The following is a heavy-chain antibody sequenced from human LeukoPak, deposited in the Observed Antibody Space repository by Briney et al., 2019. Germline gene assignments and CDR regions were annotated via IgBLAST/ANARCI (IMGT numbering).Heavy chain of an antibody. Sequence: SETLSLTCAVYGGSFSGYYWSWIRQSPGKGLEWIGEINHSGSTNYKSSLKSRVTISVDTSKNQFSLKLSSVTAADTAVYYCARGRLDGSGSYSECFQHWGQGTLVTVSS. CDR1: GGSFSGYY. J-gene: IGHJ1*01. V-gene: IGHV4-34*01. CDR2: INHSGST. CDR3: ARGRLDGSGSYSECFQH. D-gene: IGHD3-10*01.